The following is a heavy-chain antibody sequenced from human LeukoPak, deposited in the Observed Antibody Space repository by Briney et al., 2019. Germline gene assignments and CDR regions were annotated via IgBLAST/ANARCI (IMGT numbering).Heavy chain of an antibody. Sequence: PGGSLRLPRVQRVFSSYESVMRSVRHAPGKGLEWVSGINWNCGSTGNADSVKGRFTISRDNAKNSLYLQMNSLRAEVTALYYLLCAQCPGSSHGLSDPWSQGTLVTVSS. V-gene: IGHV3-20*04. CDR2: INWNCGST. CDR3: LCAQCPGSSHGLSDP. J-gene: IGHJ5*02. D-gene: IGHD2-21*01. CDR1: VFSSYESV.